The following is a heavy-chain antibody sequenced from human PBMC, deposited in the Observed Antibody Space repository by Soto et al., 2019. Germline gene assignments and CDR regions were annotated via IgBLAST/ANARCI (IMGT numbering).Heavy chain of an antibody. V-gene: IGHV3-23*01. D-gene: IGHD2-21*01. J-gene: IGHJ5*02. CDR2: IRGTAT. CDR1: GFSFSSFA. Sequence: EVQLLESGGTLVQPGESLRLSCEVSGFSFSSFAMNWVRQAPGEGLEWVSSIRGTATSYADSVKGRCTISRDNSKNTVYLQRNTPRGEDTAGSDGAKCAVLTTTSGGWCNWVDPWGQGTLVIVSS. CDR3: AKCAVLTTTSGGWCNWVDP.